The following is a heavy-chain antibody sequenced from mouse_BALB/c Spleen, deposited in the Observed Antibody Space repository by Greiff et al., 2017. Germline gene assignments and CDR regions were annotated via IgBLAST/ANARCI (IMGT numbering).Heavy chain of an antibody. Sequence: LVESGPGLVKPSQSLSLTCTVTGYSITSDYAWNWIRQFPGNKLEWMGYISYSGSTSYNPSLKSRISITRDTSKNQFFLQLNSVTTEDTATYYCARGPRYYAMDYWGQGTSVTVSS. V-gene: IGHV3-2*02. CDR2: ISYSGST. J-gene: IGHJ4*01. CDR3: ARGPRYYAMDY. CDR1: GYSITSDYA.